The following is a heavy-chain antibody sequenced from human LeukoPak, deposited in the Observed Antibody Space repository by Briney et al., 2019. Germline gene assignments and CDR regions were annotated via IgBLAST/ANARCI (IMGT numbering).Heavy chain of an antibody. CDR1: GYTFTSYA. V-gene: IGHV1-3*03. D-gene: IGHD1-1*01. CDR3: ARGAGTAYYMDV. J-gene: IGHJ6*03. CDR2: INAGNGNT. Sequence: ASVKVSCKASGYTFTSYAMHWVRQAPGQRLEWMGWINAGNGNTKYSQEFQGRVTITRDTSASTAYMELSSLRSEDMAVYYCARGAGTAYYMDVWGKGTTVTISS.